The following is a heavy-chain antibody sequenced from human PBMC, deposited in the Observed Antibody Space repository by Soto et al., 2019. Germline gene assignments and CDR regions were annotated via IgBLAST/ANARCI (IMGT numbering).Heavy chain of an antibody. CDR2: IYHSGST. Sequence: SKTLSLTCAVSGYSISSGYYWGWIRQPPGKGLEWIGSIYHSGSTYYNPSLKSRVTISVDTSKNQFSLKLSSVTAADTAVYYCAREVSGYDSSGHDYWGQGTLVTASS. CDR1: GYSISSGYY. CDR3: AREVSGYDSSGHDY. D-gene: IGHD3-22*01. J-gene: IGHJ4*02. V-gene: IGHV4-38-2*02.